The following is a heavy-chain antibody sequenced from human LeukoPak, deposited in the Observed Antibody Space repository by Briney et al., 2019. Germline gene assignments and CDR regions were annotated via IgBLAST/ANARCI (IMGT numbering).Heavy chain of an antibody. D-gene: IGHD2-2*02. V-gene: IGHV3-23*01. CDR3: AKELLYWDY. Sequence: GGSLRLSCAASGFTFSSYAMSWVRQAPGKGLEWGSGTSGSGGSTYYADSVKGRFTISRDNSKNTLYLQMNSLRAEDTVVYYCAKELLYWDYWGQGTLVTVSS. J-gene: IGHJ4*02. CDR2: TSGSGGST. CDR1: GFTFSSYA.